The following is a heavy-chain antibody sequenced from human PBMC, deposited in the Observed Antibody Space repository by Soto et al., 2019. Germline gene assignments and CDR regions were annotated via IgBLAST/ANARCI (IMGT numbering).Heavy chain of an antibody. V-gene: IGHV3-74*01. CDR3: ARDFEY. Sequence: EVPLVESGGGLVQPGGSLRLSCEASGFTFSTFWMHWVRQAPGKGLVWVSRINSDGSSTNYADSVKGRVTISRDNAKNTLYLQLNSLRREDTAVYYCARDFEYWGQGTLVTVSS. CDR2: INSDGSST. J-gene: IGHJ4*02. CDR1: GFTFSTFW.